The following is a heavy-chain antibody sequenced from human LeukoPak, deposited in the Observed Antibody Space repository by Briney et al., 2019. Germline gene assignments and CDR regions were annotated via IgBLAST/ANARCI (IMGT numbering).Heavy chain of an antibody. J-gene: IGHJ4*02. CDR2: IYYSGSS. D-gene: IGHD3-22*01. V-gene: IGHV4-39*01. Sequence: SETLSLTCTVSGGSISSSSYYWGWIRQPPGKGLERIGRIYYSGSSYYNPSLKSRVTISVDTFKNQFSLKLSSVTAAGTAVYYCASTYAYITMITGLHWGQGTLVTVSS. CDR3: ASTYAYITMITGLH. CDR1: GGSISSSSYY.